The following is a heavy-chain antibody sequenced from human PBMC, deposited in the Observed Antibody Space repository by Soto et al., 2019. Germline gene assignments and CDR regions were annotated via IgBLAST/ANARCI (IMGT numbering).Heavy chain of an antibody. CDR2: INHSGST. CDR3: ARGTTVTTLWFDP. CDR1: GGSFSGYY. Sequence: QVQLQQWGAGLLKPSETLSLTCAVYGGSFSGYYWSWIRQPPGKGLEWIGEINHSGSTNYNPSLKSRVTISVDTSKNQFSLKLSSVTAADTAVYYCARGTTVTTLWFDPWGQGTLVTVSS. V-gene: IGHV4-34*01. J-gene: IGHJ5*02. D-gene: IGHD4-17*01.